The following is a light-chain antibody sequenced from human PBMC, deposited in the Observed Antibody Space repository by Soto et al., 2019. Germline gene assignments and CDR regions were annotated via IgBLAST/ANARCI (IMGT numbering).Light chain of an antibody. V-gene: IGKV1-9*01. CDR1: QGISTY. CDR2: DAS. Sequence: DIQLTQSPSFLYASVGERVTITCRASQGISTYLAWYQQRPGKAPKLLIYDASTLQSGVPSRFSGSRSGTEFTLPISSLQPEDFATYYCQQLNGYVALTFGGGTKVEIK. CDR3: QQLNGYVALT. J-gene: IGKJ4*01.